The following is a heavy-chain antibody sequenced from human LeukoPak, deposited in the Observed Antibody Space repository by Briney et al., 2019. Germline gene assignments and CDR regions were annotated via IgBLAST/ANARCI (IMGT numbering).Heavy chain of an antibody. CDR3: ARDPKGSSGWYGVY. CDR1: GFTFSSYS. J-gene: IGHJ4*02. D-gene: IGHD6-19*01. Sequence: PGGSQRLSCAASGFTFSSYSMNWVRQAPGKGLEWVSTISSSSSYIYYADSVKGRFTISRDNAKNSLYLQMNSLRAEDTAVYYCARDPKGSSGWYGVYWGQGTLVTVSS. CDR2: ISSSSSYI. V-gene: IGHV3-21*01.